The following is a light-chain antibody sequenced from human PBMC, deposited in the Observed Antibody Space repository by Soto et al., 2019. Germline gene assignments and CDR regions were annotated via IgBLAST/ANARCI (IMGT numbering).Light chain of an antibody. J-gene: IGLJ2*01. CDR2: LKSDGSH. Sequence: QSVLTQSPSASAPLGASVKLTCTLNSGHSSYAIAWHQQQPEKGPRFLMRLKSDGSHTKGDGIPDRFSGSSSGAERYLTISSLQSEDEADYYCQTWASGIRVFGGGTKLTVL. CDR3: QTWASGIRV. V-gene: IGLV4-69*01. CDR1: SGHSSYA.